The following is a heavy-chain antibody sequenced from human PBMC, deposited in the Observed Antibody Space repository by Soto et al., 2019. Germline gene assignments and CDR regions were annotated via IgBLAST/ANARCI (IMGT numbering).Heavy chain of an antibody. J-gene: IGHJ3*02. CDR3: ARKNNGANYTSADAFDI. V-gene: IGHV3-21*01. D-gene: IGHD1-7*01. CDR2: ISSSGTYI. CDR1: GFTFSSYS. Sequence: GGSLRLSCAASGFTFSSYSMNWVRQAPGKGLEWVSSISSSGTYIYYADSVKARFTISRDNAKNSLSLQMDSLRAEDTAVYYFARKNNGANYTSADAFDIWGQGTMVTVSS.